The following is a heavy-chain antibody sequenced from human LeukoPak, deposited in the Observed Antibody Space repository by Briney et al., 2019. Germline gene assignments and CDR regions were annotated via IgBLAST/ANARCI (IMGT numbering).Heavy chain of an antibody. Sequence: GGSLRLSCAASGFTFSGSAMHWVRQASGKGLEWVGRIRSKANSYATAYAASVKGRFTISRDDSKNTAYLQMNSLKTEDTAVYYCTAIDYCSSTSCYIRGGAFDIWGQGTMVTVSS. CDR1: GFTFSGSA. V-gene: IGHV3-73*01. CDR3: TAIDYCSSTSCYIRGGAFDI. CDR2: IRSKANSYAT. D-gene: IGHD2-2*01. J-gene: IGHJ3*02.